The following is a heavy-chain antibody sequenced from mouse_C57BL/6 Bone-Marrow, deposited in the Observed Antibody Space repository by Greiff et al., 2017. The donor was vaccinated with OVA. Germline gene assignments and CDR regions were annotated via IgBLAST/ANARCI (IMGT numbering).Heavy chain of an antibody. CDR1: GFTFSDYG. V-gene: IGHV5-17*01. D-gene: IGHD1-1*01. J-gene: IGHJ1*03. CDR3: ATYYYGSSPWYFDV. Sequence: EVMLVESGGGLVKPGGSLKLSCAASGFTFSDYGMHWVRQAPEKGLEWVAYISSGSSTIYYADTVKGRFTLSRDNAKNTLFLQMTSLRSEDTAMYYCATYYYGSSPWYFDVWGTGTTVTVSS. CDR2: ISSGSSTI.